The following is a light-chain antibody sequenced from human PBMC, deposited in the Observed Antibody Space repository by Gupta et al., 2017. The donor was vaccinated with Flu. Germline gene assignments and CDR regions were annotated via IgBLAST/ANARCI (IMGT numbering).Light chain of an antibody. CDR1: QSVLYSSNNKNY. Sequence: DIVMTQSPDSLVVSLGERATINCKSSQSVLYSSNNKNYLAWYQQKPGQPPKLLIYWASTRESGVPDRFSGSGSGTDFTLTISSPQAEDVAVYYCQQYYGAPTFGPGTRVEIK. J-gene: IGKJ3*01. V-gene: IGKV4-1*01. CDR3: QQYYGAPT. CDR2: WAS.